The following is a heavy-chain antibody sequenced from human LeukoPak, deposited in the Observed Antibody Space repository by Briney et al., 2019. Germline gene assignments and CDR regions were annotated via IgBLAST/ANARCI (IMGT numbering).Heavy chain of an antibody. J-gene: IGHJ4*02. V-gene: IGHV3-30*02. CDR3: AKDAYSGSYEPFDY. D-gene: IGHD1-26*01. CDR2: IRYDGSNK. CDR1: GFTFSSYW. Sequence: GGSLRLSCAASGFTFSSYWMSWVRQAPGKGLEWVAFIRYDGSNKYYADSVKGRFTISRDNSKNTLYLQMNGLRAEDTAVYYCAKDAYSGSYEPFDYWGQGTLVTVSS.